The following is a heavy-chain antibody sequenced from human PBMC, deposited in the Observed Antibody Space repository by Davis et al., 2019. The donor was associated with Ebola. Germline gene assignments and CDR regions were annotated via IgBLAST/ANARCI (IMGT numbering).Heavy chain of an antibody. CDR3: ARDLYYYDSSGYLYYYYGMDV. Sequence: GESLKISCAASGFIVSSNYMSWVRQAPGKGLEWVSVIYSGGSTYYADSVKGRFTISRDNSKNTLYLQMNSLRAEDTAVYYCARDLYYYDSSGYLYYYYGMDVWGQGTTVTVSS. V-gene: IGHV3-53*01. CDR1: GFIVSSNY. J-gene: IGHJ6*02. D-gene: IGHD3-22*01. CDR2: IYSGGST.